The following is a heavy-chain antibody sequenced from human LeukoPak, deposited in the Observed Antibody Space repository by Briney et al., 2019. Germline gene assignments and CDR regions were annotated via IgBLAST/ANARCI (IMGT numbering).Heavy chain of an antibody. Sequence: GGSLRLSCAASGFTFSSYSMNWVRQAPGKGLEWVSYISSSSSTIYYADSVKGRFTISRDNAKNSLYLQMNSLRAEDTAVYYCARDHCSSTSCYGNWFDPWGQGTLVTVSS. V-gene: IGHV3-48*01. CDR3: ARDHCSSTSCYGNWFDP. J-gene: IGHJ5*02. CDR1: GFTFSSYS. D-gene: IGHD2-2*01. CDR2: ISSSSSTI.